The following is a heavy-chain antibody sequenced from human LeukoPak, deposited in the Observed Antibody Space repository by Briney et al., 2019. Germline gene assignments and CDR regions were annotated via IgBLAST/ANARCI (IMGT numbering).Heavy chain of an antibody. D-gene: IGHD2-2*01. J-gene: IGHJ3*02. CDR2: ISGSGSNT. CDR3: ASLGYCSSTTCAMDAFDI. CDR1: GYTFSSIA. Sequence: GGSLRLSCEASGYTFSSIAMSWVRQATGKGLEWFSAISGSGSNTYYADSVKGRFTISRDNSKNTLYLQMNSLRAEDTAVYYCASLGYCSSTTCAMDAFDIWGQGTMVTVSS. V-gene: IGHV3-23*01.